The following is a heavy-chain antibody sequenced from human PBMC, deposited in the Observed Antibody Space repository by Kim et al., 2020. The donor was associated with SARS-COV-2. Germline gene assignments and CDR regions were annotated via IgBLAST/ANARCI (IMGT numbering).Heavy chain of an antibody. Sequence: TISPDSVKGRFTISRDNANNTLYLQMNSLRAEDTAVYYCARLKAVAGTTCWGQGTLVTVSS. D-gene: IGHD6-19*01. CDR2: T. CDR3: ARLKAVAGTTC. J-gene: IGHJ4*02. V-gene: IGHV3-74*01.